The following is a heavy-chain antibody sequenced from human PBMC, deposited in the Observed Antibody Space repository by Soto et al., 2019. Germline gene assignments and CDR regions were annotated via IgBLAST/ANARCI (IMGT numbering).Heavy chain of an antibody. D-gene: IGHD3-22*01. Sequence: LGESLKISCKGSGYSFTNYWITWVRQMPGKGLEWLGRVDPTDSYSNYSPSFQGHVTISADKSISTAYLQWSSLKASDPAMYYCATSRNGGVVVIKGHYYYYGMDVWGQGTTVTVSS. CDR2: VDPTDSYS. CDR1: GYSFTNYW. V-gene: IGHV5-10-1*01. J-gene: IGHJ6*02. CDR3: ATSRNGGVVVIKGHYYYYGMDV.